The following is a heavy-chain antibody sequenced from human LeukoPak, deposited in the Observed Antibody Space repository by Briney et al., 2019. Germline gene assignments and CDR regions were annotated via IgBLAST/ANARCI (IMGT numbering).Heavy chain of an antibody. CDR3: AKDRDWDGQWLVVDY. V-gene: IGHV3-30-3*01. Sequence: GGSLRLSCAASGFTFSSYAMHGVRQAPGKGLEWVAVISYDGSNKYYADSVKGRFTISRDNSKNTLYLQMNSLRAEDTAVYYCAKDRDWDGQWLVVDYWGQGTLVTVSS. CDR2: ISYDGSNK. CDR1: GFTFSSYA. J-gene: IGHJ4*02. D-gene: IGHD6-19*01.